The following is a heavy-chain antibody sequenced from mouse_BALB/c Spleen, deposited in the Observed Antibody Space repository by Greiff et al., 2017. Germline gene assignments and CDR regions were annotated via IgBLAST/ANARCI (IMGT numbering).Heavy chain of an antibody. CDR1: GFSLSRYS. D-gene: IGHD2-3*01. V-gene: IGHV2-6-4*01. CDR3: ARPIYDGYYVFAY. J-gene: IGHJ3*01. CDR2: IWGGGST. Sequence: QVQLKESGPGLVAPSQSLSITCTVSGFSLSRYSVHSVRQPPGKGLEWLGMIWGGGSTDYNSAPKSRLSISKDNSKSQVFLKMNSLQTDDTAMYYCARPIYDGYYVFAYWGQGTLVTVSA.